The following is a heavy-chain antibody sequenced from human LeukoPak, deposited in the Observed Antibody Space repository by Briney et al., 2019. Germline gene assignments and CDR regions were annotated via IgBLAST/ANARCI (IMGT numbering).Heavy chain of an antibody. CDR1: GYSISSGYY. CDR3: ARLDWSGYSIYYYYYMDV. D-gene: IGHD3-3*01. V-gene: IGHV4-38-2*01. J-gene: IGHJ6*03. Sequence: SETLSLTCAVSGYSISSGYYWGWIRQPPGKGLEWIGSIYHSGSSYYNPSLKSRVTISVDTSKNQFSLKLRSVTAADTAVYYCARLDWSGYSIYYYYYMDVWGKGTTVTVSS. CDR2: IYHSGSS.